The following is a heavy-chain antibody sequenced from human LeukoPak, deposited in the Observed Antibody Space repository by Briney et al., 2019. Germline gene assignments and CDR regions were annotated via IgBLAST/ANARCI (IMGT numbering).Heavy chain of an antibody. D-gene: IGHD6-13*01. Sequence: SVKVSCKASGGTFSSYAISWVRQAPGQGLEWMGGIIPIFGTANYAQKFQGRVTITADESTSTAYMELSSLRSGDTAVYYCATDWVSIAAAGLDYWGQGTLVTVSS. CDR2: IIPIFGTA. V-gene: IGHV1-69*13. CDR3: ATDWVSIAAAGLDY. J-gene: IGHJ4*02. CDR1: GGTFSSYA.